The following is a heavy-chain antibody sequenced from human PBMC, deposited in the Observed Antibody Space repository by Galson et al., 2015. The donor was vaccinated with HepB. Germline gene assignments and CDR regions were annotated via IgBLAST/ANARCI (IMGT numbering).Heavy chain of an antibody. CDR2: ISGTGATT. Sequence: SLRLSCAASEFTFSTYAMSWVRQAPGKGLEWVSAISGTGATTYYADSVKGRFTISRDNSRNTLYLQMNSLRVEDTAIYYCAKERASHYDIWSLYYRGGDFVYWGQGTLVTVSS. V-gene: IGHV3-23*01. J-gene: IGHJ4*02. D-gene: IGHD3-3*01. CDR3: AKERASHYDIWSLYYRGGDFVY. CDR1: EFTFSTYA.